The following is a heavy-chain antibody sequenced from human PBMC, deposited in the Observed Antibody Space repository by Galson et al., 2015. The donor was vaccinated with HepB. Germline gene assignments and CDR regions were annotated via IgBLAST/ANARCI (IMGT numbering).Heavy chain of an antibody. Sequence: CAISGDSVSSKSAIWNWIRQSPSRGLEWLGRTYYRSKWYFHYADSVRGRITINPDTSKNQFSLQLNSVTPEDTAMYYCARLDRGGDSWLLNYFDYWGQGTLVTVSP. CDR2: TYYRSKWYF. V-gene: IGHV6-1*01. J-gene: IGHJ4*02. D-gene: IGHD6-13*01. CDR1: GDSVSSKSAI. CDR3: ARLDRGGDSWLLNYFDY.